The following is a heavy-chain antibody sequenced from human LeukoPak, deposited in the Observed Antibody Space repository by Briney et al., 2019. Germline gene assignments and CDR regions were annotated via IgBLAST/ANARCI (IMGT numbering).Heavy chain of an antibody. J-gene: IGHJ4*02. CDR2: FNPRGGST. D-gene: IGHD3-22*01. CDR3: ARDIDGGGYLTPFDY. V-gene: IGHV1-46*01. Sequence: GASVKVSCTPSGYIFSRYNIHWVRQAPGQGLEWMGTFNPRGGSTSYAQKFQGRVTLTGDTSTSTVYMEVSSLRPEDTAVYYCARDIDGGGYLTPFDYWGQGTLVTVSS. CDR1: GYIFSRYN.